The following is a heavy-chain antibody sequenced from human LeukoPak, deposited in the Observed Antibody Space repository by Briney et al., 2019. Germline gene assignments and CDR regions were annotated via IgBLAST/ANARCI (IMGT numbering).Heavy chain of an antibody. J-gene: IGHJ3*01. V-gene: IGHV3-30*02. CDR2: IRYDGSNK. CDR3: GKEAPGAFDS. Sequence: GGSLRLSCAASGFTFSSYGMHWVRQAPGKGLEWAAFIRYDGSNKYYADSVKGRFTISRDNSKNTLYLQMNSLRAEDTAVYYCGKEAPGAFDSGGQGTMVTVSS. D-gene: IGHD4/OR15-4a*01. CDR1: GFTFSSYG.